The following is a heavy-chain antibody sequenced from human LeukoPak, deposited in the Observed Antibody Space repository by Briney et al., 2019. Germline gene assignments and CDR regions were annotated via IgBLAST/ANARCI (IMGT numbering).Heavy chain of an antibody. D-gene: IGHD3-9*01. J-gene: IGHJ5*02. CDR3: ARDLAVLRYFDWLSPPDDNWFDP. Sequence: GGSLRLSCAASGFTFSSYGMHWVRQAPGKGLEWVAFIRYDGSNKYYADSVKGRFTISRDNSKNTLYLQMNSLRAEDTAVYYCARDLAVLRYFDWLSPPDDNWFDPWGQGTLVTVSS. CDR2: IRYDGSNK. V-gene: IGHV3-30*02. CDR1: GFTFSSYG.